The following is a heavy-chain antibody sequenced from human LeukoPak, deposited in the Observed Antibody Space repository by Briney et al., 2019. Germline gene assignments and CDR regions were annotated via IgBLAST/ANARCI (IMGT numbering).Heavy chain of an antibody. CDR1: GYTFTSYY. J-gene: IGHJ4*02. CDR2: IDSSDGST. V-gene: IGHV1-46*01. CDR3: ARSKKKFDY. Sequence: EASVKVSCKASGYTFTSYYMHWVRQAPGQGLEWMGIIDSSDGSTSCAQKFQGRVTMTRDRSTSTVYMELSSLKSEDTAVYYCARSKKKFDYWGQGTLVTVSS.